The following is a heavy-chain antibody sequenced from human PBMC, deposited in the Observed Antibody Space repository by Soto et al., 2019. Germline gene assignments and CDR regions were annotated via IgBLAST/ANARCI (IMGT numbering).Heavy chain of an antibody. CDR3: ARSQRGRTAFTFDY. D-gene: IGHD3-16*01. CDR2: IYYSGTT. CDR1: GDSVSTDNYY. Sequence: QVQLQESGPGLVKPSETLSLTCAVSGDSVSTDNYYWSWIRQPPGKGLAWIGYIYYSGTTNYNSYLKSRLSLSVDMSKNQFSLKLASVTAADTAVYFCARSQRGRTAFTFDYWGQGALVTVSS. V-gene: IGHV4-61*01. J-gene: IGHJ4*02.